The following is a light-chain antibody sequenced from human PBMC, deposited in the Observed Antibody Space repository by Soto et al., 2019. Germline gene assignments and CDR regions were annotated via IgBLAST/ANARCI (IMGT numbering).Light chain of an antibody. CDR2: NND. V-gene: IGLV1-44*01. Sequence: QLVLTQPPSASGTPGQRVTISCSGTSSNIGSNSVSWYHHLPGTAPKLLMYNNDQRPSGVPDRFSGSKSDTSASLAISGLQSEDEADYYCVAWDDSLNGPVFGGGTKLTVL. CDR1: SSNIGSNS. CDR3: VAWDDSLNGPV. J-gene: IGLJ2*01.